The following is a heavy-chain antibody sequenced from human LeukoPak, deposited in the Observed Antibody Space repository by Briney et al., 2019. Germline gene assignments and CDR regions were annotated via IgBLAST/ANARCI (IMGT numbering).Heavy chain of an antibody. Sequence: PSETLSLTCTVSGGSISSYYWSWIRQPPGKGLEWIGYIYYSGSTNYNPSLKSRATISVDTSKNQFSLKLSSVTAADTAVYYCARLSEANYSNYAIDYWGQGTLVTVSS. J-gene: IGHJ4*02. CDR2: IYYSGST. D-gene: IGHD4-11*01. CDR1: GGSISSYY. V-gene: IGHV4-59*08. CDR3: ARLSEANYSNYAIDY.